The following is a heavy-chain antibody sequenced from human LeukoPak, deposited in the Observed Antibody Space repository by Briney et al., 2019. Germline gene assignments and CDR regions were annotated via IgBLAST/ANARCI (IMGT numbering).Heavy chain of an antibody. J-gene: IGHJ4*02. Sequence: PSETLSLTCTVSGGSISSSSYYWGWVRQPPGKGLEWIGSIYYSGSTYYNPSLKSRFTISVDTSKNQFSLKLSSVTAADTAVYHCVRFSPSGQNVDFWGQGTLVTVSP. CDR1: GGSISSSSYY. CDR2: IYYSGST. CDR3: VRFSPSGQNVDF. V-gene: IGHV4-39*07. D-gene: IGHD2-15*01.